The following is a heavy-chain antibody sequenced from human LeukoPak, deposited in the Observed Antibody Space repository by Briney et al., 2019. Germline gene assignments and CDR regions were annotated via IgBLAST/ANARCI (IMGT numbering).Heavy chain of an antibody. J-gene: IGHJ4*02. CDR3: ARDIVGATTGGY. Sequence: ASVKLSCKASGYTFTSYGISWVRQAPGQGLEWMGWISAYNGNTNYAQKLQGRVTMTTDTSTSTAYMELRSLRSDDTAVYYCARDIVGATTGGYWGQGTLVTVSS. CDR2: ISAYNGNT. CDR1: GYTFTSYG. D-gene: IGHD1-26*01. V-gene: IGHV1-18*01.